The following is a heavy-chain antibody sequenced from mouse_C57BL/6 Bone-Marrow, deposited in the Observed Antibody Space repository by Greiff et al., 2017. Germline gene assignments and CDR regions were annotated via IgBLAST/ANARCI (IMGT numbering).Heavy chain of an antibody. J-gene: IGHJ2*01. D-gene: IGHD3-2*02. V-gene: IGHV1-7*01. CDR2: INPSRGYT. CDR3: ARQLRPKVKYYFDY. CDR1: GYTFTSYW. Sequence: QVPLQQSGAELAKPGASVKLSCKASGYTFTSYWMHWVKQRPGQGLEWIGYINPSRGYTKYNQKFKDKATLTADKSSSTAYMKLGSLTYEDSAVYYCARQLRPKVKYYFDYWGQGTTLTVSS.